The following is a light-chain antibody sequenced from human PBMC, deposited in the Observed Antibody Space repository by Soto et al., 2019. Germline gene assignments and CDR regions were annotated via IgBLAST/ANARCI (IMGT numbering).Light chain of an antibody. CDR1: HSISNY. Sequence: DIQMTQSPSSLSASVGDRVTITCRASHSISNYLNWYQQKPGKAPKFRIFGASRLQSGVPSRFSGGGSGTYCTLTINRLQPEDFASYYHQQSYCTPHPCGQGTKLEIK. CDR2: GAS. J-gene: IGKJ2*01. CDR3: QQSYCTPHP. V-gene: IGKV1-39*01.